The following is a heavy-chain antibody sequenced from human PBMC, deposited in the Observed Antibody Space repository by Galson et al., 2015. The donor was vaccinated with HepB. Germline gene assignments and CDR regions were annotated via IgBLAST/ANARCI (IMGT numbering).Heavy chain of an antibody. CDR2: ISAYNGNT. V-gene: IGHV1-18*04. D-gene: IGHD4-17*01. CDR1: GYTFTSYG. J-gene: IGHJ5*02. Sequence: SVKVSCKASGYTFTSYGISWVRQAPGQGLEWMGWISAYNGNTNYAQKLQGRVTMTTDTSTSTAYMELRSLRSNDTAVYYCARDRGTDYGDFPYNWFDPWGQGTLVTVSS. CDR3: ARDRGTDYGDFPYNWFDP.